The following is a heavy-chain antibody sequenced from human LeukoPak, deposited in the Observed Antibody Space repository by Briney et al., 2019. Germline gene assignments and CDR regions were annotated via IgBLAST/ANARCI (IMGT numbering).Heavy chain of an antibody. Sequence: PGGSLRLSCAASGFTFSSYWMHWVRQAPGKGLVWVSRINSDGSSTSYAEPVKGRFTISRDNAKNTLYLQMNSLRAEDTAVYYCARDDAAMALLDYWGQGTLVTVSS. CDR2: INSDGSST. D-gene: IGHD5-18*01. CDR3: ARDDAAMALLDY. CDR1: GFTFSSYW. V-gene: IGHV3-74*01. J-gene: IGHJ4*02.